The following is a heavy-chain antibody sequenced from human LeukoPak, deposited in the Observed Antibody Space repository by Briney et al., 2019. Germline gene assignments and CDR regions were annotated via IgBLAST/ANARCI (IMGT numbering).Heavy chain of an antibody. CDR2: MNPNSGNT. D-gene: IGHD2-2*01. J-gene: IGHJ6*03. CDR3: ARGRDEVVPAAMGYYYYMDV. CDR1: GYTFTSYD. Sequence: GASVKASCKASGYTFTSYDINWVRQATGQGLEWMGWMNPNSGNTGYAQKFQGRVTITRNTSISTAYMELSSLRSEDTAVDYCARGRDEVVPAAMGYYYYMDVWGKGTTVTVSS. V-gene: IGHV1-8*03.